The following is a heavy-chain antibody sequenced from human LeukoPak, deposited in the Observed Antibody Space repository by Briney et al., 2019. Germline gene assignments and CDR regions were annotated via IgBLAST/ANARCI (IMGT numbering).Heavy chain of an antibody. V-gene: IGHV4-39*07. CDR2: IYYSGST. Sequence: SETLSLTCTVSGGSISSSSYYWGWIRQPPGKGLEWIGSIYYSGSTYYNPSLKSRVTISVDTSKNQFSLKLSSVTAADTAVYYCARWGLNDYVWGSYRYGDYFDYWGQGTLVTVSS. J-gene: IGHJ4*02. D-gene: IGHD3-16*02. CDR1: GGSISSSSYY. CDR3: ARWGLNDYVWGSYRYGDYFDY.